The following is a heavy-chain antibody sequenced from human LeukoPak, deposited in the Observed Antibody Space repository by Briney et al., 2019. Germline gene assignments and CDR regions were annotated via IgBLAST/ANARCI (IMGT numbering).Heavy chain of an antibody. CDR3: ALRAATVVTSLNDAFDI. D-gene: IGHD4-23*01. J-gene: IGHJ3*02. CDR2: IIPIFGTA. V-gene: IGHV1-69*13. Sequence: SVKVSCKASGYTFTSYGISWVRQAPGQGLEWMGGIIPIFGTANYAQKFQGRVTITADESTSTAYMELSSLRSEDTAVYYCALRAATVVTSLNDAFDIWGQGTMVTVSS. CDR1: GYTFTSYG.